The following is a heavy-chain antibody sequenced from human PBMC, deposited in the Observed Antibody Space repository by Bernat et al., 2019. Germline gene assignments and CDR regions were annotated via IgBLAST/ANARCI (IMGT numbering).Heavy chain of an antibody. J-gene: IGHJ3*02. D-gene: IGHD3-10*01. Sequence: QLQLQESGPGLVKPSETLSLTCTVPGGSISSSSYYWGWIRQPPGKGLEWIGSIYYNGYTYYKPSLRSRVTISVDTSKNQFSLKLTSMTAADTAVYFCARQEVRGDDAFDIWGQGTMVTVSS. V-gene: IGHV4-39*01. CDR2: IYYNGYT. CDR3: ARQEVRGDDAFDI. CDR1: GGSISSSSYY.